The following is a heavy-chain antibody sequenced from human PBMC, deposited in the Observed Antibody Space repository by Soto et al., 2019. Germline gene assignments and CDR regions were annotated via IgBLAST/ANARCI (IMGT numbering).Heavy chain of an antibody. V-gene: IGHV3-30*18. CDR2: ISYDGSKK. CDR1: GFSFSNSG. J-gene: IGHJ4*02. D-gene: IGHD3-16*01. CDR3: AKDRVESGLGEIDY. Sequence: QMQLVESGGGVVQPGRSLRLSCAASGFSFSNSGMHWVRQAPGKGLEWVAIISYDGSKKYYADSVKGRFTISRDNSKNTLYLQMNSLRVEDTAVYYCAKDRVESGLGEIDYWGQGTLVTVSS.